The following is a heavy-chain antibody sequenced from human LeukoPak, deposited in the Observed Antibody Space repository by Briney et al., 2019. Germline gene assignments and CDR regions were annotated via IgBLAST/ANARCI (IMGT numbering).Heavy chain of an antibody. Sequence: VKVSCKASGFTFTSSAVQWVRQARGQRLEWIGWIVVGSGNTNYAQRFQERVTITRDMSTSTAYMELSSLRSEDTAVYYCAREHCSGGSCYPYYYYYYGMDVWGQGTTVTVSS. CDR2: IVVGSGNT. J-gene: IGHJ6*02. D-gene: IGHD2-15*01. CDR3: AREHCSGGSCYPYYYYYYGMDV. V-gene: IGHV1-58*01. CDR1: GFTFTSSA.